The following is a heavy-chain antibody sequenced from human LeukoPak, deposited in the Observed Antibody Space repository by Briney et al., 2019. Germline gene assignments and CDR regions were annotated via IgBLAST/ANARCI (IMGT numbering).Heavy chain of an antibody. CDR2: IYYSGST. CDR1: GGSISSSY. J-gene: IGHJ4*02. Sequence: PSETLSLTCTVSGGSISSSYWSWIRQPPGKGREWIGHIYYSGSTNYNPSLKSRVTISVDTSKNQFSLKLSSVTAADTAVYYCARASGWYVFDYWGQGTLVTVSS. CDR3: ARASGWYVFDY. D-gene: IGHD6-13*01. V-gene: IGHV4-59*01.